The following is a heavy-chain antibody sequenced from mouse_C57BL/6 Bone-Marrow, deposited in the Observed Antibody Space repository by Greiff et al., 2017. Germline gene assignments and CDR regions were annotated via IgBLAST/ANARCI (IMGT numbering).Heavy chain of an antibody. D-gene: IGHD1-1*01. Sequence: QVQLQQSGAELVRPGASVTLSCKASGYTFTDYEMHWVKQTPVHGLEWIGAIDPETGGTAYNQKFKGKAILTADKSSSTAYMELRSLTSEDSAVYYCHSATRCGRSPLWSCGVGGTDTAVTVST. CDR2: IDPETGGT. CDR1: GYTFTDYE. J-gene: IGHJ1*03. V-gene: IGHV1-15*01. CDR3: HSATRCGRSPLWSCGV.